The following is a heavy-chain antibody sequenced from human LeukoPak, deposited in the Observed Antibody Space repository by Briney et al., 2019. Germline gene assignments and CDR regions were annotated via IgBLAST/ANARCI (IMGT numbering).Heavy chain of an antibody. J-gene: IGHJ4*02. V-gene: IGHV3-23*01. CDR1: GFTFSSYA. Sequence: GGSLRLSCAASGFTFSSYAMSWVRQAPGKGLEWVSAISGSGGSTYYADSVKGRFTISRDNSKNTLYLQMNSLRAEDTAVYYCAKVPAPPHYYDSSGYTYWGQGTLVTVSS. CDR2: ISGSGGST. CDR3: AKVPAPPHYYDSSGYTY. D-gene: IGHD3-22*01.